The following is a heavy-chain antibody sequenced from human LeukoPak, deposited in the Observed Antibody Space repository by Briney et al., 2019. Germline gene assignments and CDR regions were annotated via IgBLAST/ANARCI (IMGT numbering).Heavy chain of an antibody. V-gene: IGHV4-59*08. CDR3: ARRDVLTGYYAFDI. J-gene: IGHJ3*02. CDR1: GGSITSYY. D-gene: IGHD3-9*01. Sequence: SETLSLTCTVSGGSITSYYWTWIRQPPGKGLEWIGFFHYSGSSKYHPSLESRITISMDTSKNQFSLRLNSVTAADTAIYFCARRDVLTGYYAFDIWGRGTMVTVSS. CDR2: FHYSGSS.